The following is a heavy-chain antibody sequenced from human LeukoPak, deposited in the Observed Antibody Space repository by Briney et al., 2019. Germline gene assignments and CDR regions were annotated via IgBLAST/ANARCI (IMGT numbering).Heavy chain of an antibody. CDR1: GYTFTSYG. CDR3: ARVQGYYDFLAEVDY. CDR2: ISAYNGNT. D-gene: IGHD3-3*01. V-gene: IGHV1-18*01. J-gene: IGHJ4*02. Sequence: ASVRVSCKASGYTFTSYGISWVRQAPGQGLEWMGWISAYNGNTNYAQKLQGRVTMTTDTSTSTAYMELRSLRSDDTAVYYCARVQGYYDFLAEVDYWGQGTLVTVSS.